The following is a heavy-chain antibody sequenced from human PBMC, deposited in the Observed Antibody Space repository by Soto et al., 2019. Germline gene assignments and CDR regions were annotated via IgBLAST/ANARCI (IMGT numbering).Heavy chain of an antibody. J-gene: IGHJ5*02. CDR3: GHSRAVATRCWFDP. CDR2: IYASGGT. D-gene: IGHD6-6*01. V-gene: IGHV2-5*01. Sequence: QITLKESGPTLVKSTQTLTLTCTFSGFSLSSGGGAVGWIRQPPGKALEWLAIIYASGGTHYSPSLKTRLTITKDTSKNPVVLTITNMDPVDTATYYCGHSRAVATRCWFDPWGQGILVTVSS. CDR1: GFSLSSGGGA.